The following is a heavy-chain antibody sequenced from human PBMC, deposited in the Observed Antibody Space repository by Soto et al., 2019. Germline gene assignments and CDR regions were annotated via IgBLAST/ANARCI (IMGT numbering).Heavy chain of an antibody. Sequence: ASVKVSCKASGYTFTSYGISWVRQAPGQGLEWMGWISAYNGNTNYAQKLQGRVTMTTDTSTSTAYMELRSLRSDDTAVYYCARSLGYCSGGSCYYFDYWGQGTLVTVSP. V-gene: IGHV1-18*01. D-gene: IGHD2-15*01. J-gene: IGHJ4*02. CDR1: GYTFTSYG. CDR3: ARSLGYCSGGSCYYFDY. CDR2: ISAYNGNT.